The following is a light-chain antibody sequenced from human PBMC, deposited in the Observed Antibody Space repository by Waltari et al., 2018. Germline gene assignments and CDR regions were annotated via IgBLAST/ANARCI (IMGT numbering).Light chain of an antibody. CDR3: SSFTDNSPYV. V-gene: IGLV2-14*03. Sequence: QSALTQPASVSGSLGQSITISCTGTSRDVGGYNYVSWYQLNPGKAPKLIIYDVTKRPSGVSNRFSGSKFGNTASLTISGLQSEDEADYFCSSFTDNSPYVFGTGTKVAVL. CDR2: DVT. J-gene: IGLJ1*01. CDR1: SRDVGGYNY.